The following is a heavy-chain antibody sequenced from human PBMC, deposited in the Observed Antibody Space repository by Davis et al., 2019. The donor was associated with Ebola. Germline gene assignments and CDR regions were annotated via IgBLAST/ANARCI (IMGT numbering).Heavy chain of an antibody. J-gene: IGHJ4*02. CDR1: GFTFSSYS. Sequence: GESLKLSCAASGFTFSSYSMNWVRQAPGKGLEWVSSISSSSSYIYYADSVKGRFTISRDNAKNSLYLQMNSLRAEDTAVYYCARDRGSGDSGGFDYWGQGTLVTVSS. CDR2: ISSSSSYI. V-gene: IGHV3-21*01. CDR3: ARDRGSGDSGGFDY. D-gene: IGHD3-10*01.